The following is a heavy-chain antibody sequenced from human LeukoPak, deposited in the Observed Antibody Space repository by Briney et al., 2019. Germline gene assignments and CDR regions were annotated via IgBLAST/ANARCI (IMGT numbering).Heavy chain of an antibody. CDR2: IYPGDSDT. J-gene: IGHJ4*02. D-gene: IGHD7-27*01. Sequence: GESLKISCKGSGYSFTSYWIGWVRQMPGKGLEWMGIIYPGDSDTRYSPSSQGQVTISADKSISTAYLQWSSLKASDTAMYYCARPSTTGDRLSYFDYWGQGTLVTVSS. CDR3: ARPSTTGDRLSYFDY. CDR1: GYSFTSYW. V-gene: IGHV5-51*01.